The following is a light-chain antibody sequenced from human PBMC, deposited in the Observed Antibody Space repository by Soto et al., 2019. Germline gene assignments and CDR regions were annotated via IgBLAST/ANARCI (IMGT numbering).Light chain of an antibody. CDR1: QTVSRW. J-gene: IGKJ4*01. CDR3: QQYDGVVS. V-gene: IGKV1-5*03. CDR2: GAS. Sequence: DIQMTQAPSTLSASVGDTVTITCRASQTVSRWLAWYQQKPGKAPKLLIYGASSLESGVPSRFRGSASGSEFTLTISDLQPEDFTTYYCQQYDGVVSFGGGTKVEIK.